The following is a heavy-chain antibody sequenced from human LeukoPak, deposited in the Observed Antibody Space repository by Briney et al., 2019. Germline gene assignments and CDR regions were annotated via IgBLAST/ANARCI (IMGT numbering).Heavy chain of an antibody. CDR1: GYTFTDYY. Sequence: ASVKVSCKASGYTFTDYYMHWVRQAPGQGLEWMGWINPNSGGANYAQKFQGWVTMTRDPSISTAYMEVSRPRPDDTAVYYCAREFHYGDTRGHFDYWGQGTLVTVSS. V-gene: IGHV1-2*04. D-gene: IGHD4-17*01. CDR2: INPNSGGA. CDR3: AREFHYGDTRGHFDY. J-gene: IGHJ4*01.